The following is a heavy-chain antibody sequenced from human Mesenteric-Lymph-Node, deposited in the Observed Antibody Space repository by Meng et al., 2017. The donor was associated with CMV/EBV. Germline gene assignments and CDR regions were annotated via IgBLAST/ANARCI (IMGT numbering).Heavy chain of an antibody. Sequence: GGSLRLSCAASGFTFSSYSMNWVRQAPGKGLEWVSSISSSSSYIYYADSVKGRFTISRDNAKNSLYLQMNSLRAEDTAVYYCAKDQGSWAFDCWGQGTPVTVSS. J-gene: IGHJ4*02. CDR2: ISSSSSYI. CDR3: AKDQGSWAFDC. V-gene: IGHV3-21*01. D-gene: IGHD2-15*01. CDR1: GFTFSSYS.